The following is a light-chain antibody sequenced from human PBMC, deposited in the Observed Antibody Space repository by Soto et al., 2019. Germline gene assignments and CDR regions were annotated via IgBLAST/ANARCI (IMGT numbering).Light chain of an antibody. CDR3: QQANSYPIT. CDR1: QDISSW. Sequence: DLQMTQSPSSVSASVGDRVTITCRASQDISSWLAWYQQKPGKAPNLLISAASSLQSGVPSRFSGSGSGTDFTLTISSLQPEDFATYYCQQANSYPITFGQGTRLEI. J-gene: IGKJ5*01. CDR2: AAS. V-gene: IGKV1-12*01.